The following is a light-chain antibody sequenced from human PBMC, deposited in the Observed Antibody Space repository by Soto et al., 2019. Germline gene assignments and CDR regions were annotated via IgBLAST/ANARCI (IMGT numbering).Light chain of an antibody. V-gene: IGKV3-11*01. CDR1: QTVSRN. CDR3: LHDYSYPRT. J-gene: IGKJ1*01. CDR2: DVF. Sequence: IVLTQSPPTLSLSPGERATLSCRASQTVSRNLAWYQQRPGQAPRLLIYDVFTRAAGIPARFSGSGSGADFTLTIRSLQPEDSATYYCLHDYSYPRTFGQRTKVDIK.